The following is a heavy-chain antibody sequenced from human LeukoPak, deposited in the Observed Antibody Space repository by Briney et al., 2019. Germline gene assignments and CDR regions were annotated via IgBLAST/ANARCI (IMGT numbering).Heavy chain of an antibody. Sequence: SETLSLTCAVYGGSFSGYYCSWIRQPPGKGLEWIGEINHSGSTNYNPSLKSRVTISVDTSKNQLSLKLSSVTAADTAVYYCARGSPGGSYVDYWGQGTLVTVSS. CDR2: INHSGST. CDR3: ARGSPGGSYVDY. V-gene: IGHV4-34*01. J-gene: IGHJ4*02. D-gene: IGHD1-26*01. CDR1: GGSFSGYY.